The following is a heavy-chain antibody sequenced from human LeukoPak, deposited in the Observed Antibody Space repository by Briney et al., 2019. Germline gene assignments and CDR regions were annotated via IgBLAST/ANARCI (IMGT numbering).Heavy chain of an antibody. Sequence: PGRSLRLSCAASGFTFSSYAMSWVRQAPGMGLEWVSAIGGSDGNTYYADSVKGRFTISRDNSKNSLYLQINSLRADDTAVYYYAKVQYSDYDMNFDSWGQGTLVTVSS. J-gene: IGHJ4*02. D-gene: IGHD5-12*01. CDR1: GFTFSSYA. CDR3: AKVQYSDYDMNFDS. V-gene: IGHV3-23*01. CDR2: IGGSDGNT.